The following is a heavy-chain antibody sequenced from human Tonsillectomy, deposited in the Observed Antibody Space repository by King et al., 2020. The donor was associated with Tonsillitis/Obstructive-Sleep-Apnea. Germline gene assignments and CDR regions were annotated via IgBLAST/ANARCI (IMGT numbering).Heavy chain of an antibody. V-gene: IGHV1-69*01. CDR2: IIPIFDTS. D-gene: IGHD4-17*01. CDR3: ARTTPEDNYYYYYMDV. CDR1: GGTFSTDA. J-gene: IGHJ6*03. Sequence: QLVQSGAEVKKPGSSVKVSCKASGGTFSTDAISWVRQAPGQGLEWMGGIIPIFDTSKYAQKFQGRVTITADESTSTAYMELSSLGSEDTAVYYCARTTPEDNYYYYYMDVWGKGTTVTVSS.